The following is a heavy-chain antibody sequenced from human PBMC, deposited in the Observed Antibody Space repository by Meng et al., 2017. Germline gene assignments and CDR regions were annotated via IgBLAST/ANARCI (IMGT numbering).Heavy chain of an antibody. CDR2: IKSKTDGGTT. D-gene: IGHD5-18*01. V-gene: IGHV3-15*01. CDR3: TLDTAMVTIDY. J-gene: IGHJ4*02. Sequence: EVQLVESGGGLVKPGGSLRPSCAASGFTFSNAWMSWVRQAPGKGLEWVGRIKSKTDGGTTDYAAPVKGRFTISRDDSKNTLYLQMNSLKTEGTAVYYCTLDTAMVTIDYWGQGTLVTVSS. CDR1: GFTFSNAW.